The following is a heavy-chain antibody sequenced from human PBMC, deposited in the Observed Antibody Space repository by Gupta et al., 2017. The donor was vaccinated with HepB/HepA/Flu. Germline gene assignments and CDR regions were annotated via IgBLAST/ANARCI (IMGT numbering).Heavy chain of an antibody. Sequence: QVQVVESGGGVVQPGRSLRLSCAASGSSFSSYAMHWVRQAPGKGLEWVALISYDGNNVYYADSVKGRFTISKDHFKKTLYLQMNSLRAEDTAVYYCAKDQGGFGELLGHDYWGQGTLVTVSS. V-gene: IGHV3-30*18. CDR2: ISYDGNNV. CDR3: AKDQGGFGELLGHDY. D-gene: IGHD3-10*01. J-gene: IGHJ4*02. CDR1: GSSFSSYA.